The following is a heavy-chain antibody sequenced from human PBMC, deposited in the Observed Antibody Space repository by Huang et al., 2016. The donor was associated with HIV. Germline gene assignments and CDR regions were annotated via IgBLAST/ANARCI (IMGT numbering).Heavy chain of an antibody. CDR1: TFRFGAYW. CDR2: IKQDESEK. Sequence: VESGGRLVQPGGSIRLSCVGSTFRFGAYWMSWVHQSPGKGVEWVAKIKQDESEKYYVDSVKGRFNISRDNAKKVLFLEMNNVRVEDTATYYCATKTAAMDIWGQGTTVTVS. D-gene: IGHD1-7*01. V-gene: IGHV3-7*01. CDR3: ATKTAAMDI. J-gene: IGHJ6*02.